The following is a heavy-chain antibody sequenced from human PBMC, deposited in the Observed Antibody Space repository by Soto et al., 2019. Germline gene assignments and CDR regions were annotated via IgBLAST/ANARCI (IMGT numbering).Heavy chain of an antibody. CDR3: ARGPLKRAAGTGKAHFDF. J-gene: IGHJ4*02. Sequence: PWGSLRLSCASSGFTFSDYAMHWVRQAPGKGLEWVAVIWHDGSNKYYPDSVKGRFTVSRDNAKNLLYLEMNSLRAEDTAVYYCARGPLKRAAGTGKAHFDFWGQGTPGTVSS. CDR1: GFTFSDYA. V-gene: IGHV3-33*01. CDR2: IWHDGSNK. D-gene: IGHD6-13*01.